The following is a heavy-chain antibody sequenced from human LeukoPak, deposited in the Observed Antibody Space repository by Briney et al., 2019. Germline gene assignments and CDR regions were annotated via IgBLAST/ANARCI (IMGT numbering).Heavy chain of an antibody. V-gene: IGHV3-11*04. Sequence: PGGSLRLSCAASGFTFSDYYMSWIRQAPGKGLEWVSYISSRCSTIYYADSVKGRFTISRDNAKNSLYLQMNSLRAEETAVYYCAREEDCSSTSCYVALDYWGQGTLVTVSS. J-gene: IGHJ4*02. D-gene: IGHD2-2*01. CDR2: ISSRCSTI. CDR1: GFTFSDYY. CDR3: AREEDCSSTSCYVALDY.